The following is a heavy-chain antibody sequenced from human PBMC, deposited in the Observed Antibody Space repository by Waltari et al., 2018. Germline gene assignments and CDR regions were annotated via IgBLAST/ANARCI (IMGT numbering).Heavy chain of an antibody. J-gene: IGHJ4*02. D-gene: IGHD1-26*01. Sequence: EVQLVQSGAEVKKPGESLKISCKGSGYTFSDYWIAWVRQMPGEGLEWMGSSYPGDSKTRYSPSFQGQVSISADKSITTAYLQCSSLKASDSAMYYCARLARNGTYSYFDYWGQGTLVTVSS. CDR2: SYPGDSKT. V-gene: IGHV5-51*01. CDR1: GYTFSDYW. CDR3: ARLARNGTYSYFDY.